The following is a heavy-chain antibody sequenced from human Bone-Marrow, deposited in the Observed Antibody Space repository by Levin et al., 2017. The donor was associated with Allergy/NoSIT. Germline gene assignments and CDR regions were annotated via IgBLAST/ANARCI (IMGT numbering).Heavy chain of an antibody. CDR3: ATETFPRVVAGSGGGDY. J-gene: IGHJ4*02. D-gene: IGHD3-10*01. CDR2: LIPFLGTA. V-gene: IGHV1-69*08. Sequence: SVKVSCKASGVSFKSYSFTWVREAPGQGLEWMGRLIPFLGTANYAQKFQGRVTISADTSTSTIYMDLTSLTSEDTAVYYCATETFPRVVAGSGGGDYWGQGTLVTVSS. CDR1: GVSFKSYS.